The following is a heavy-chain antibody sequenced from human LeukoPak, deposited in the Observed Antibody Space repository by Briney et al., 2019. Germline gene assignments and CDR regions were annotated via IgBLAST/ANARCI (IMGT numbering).Heavy chain of an antibody. J-gene: IGHJ4*02. CDR1: GYIFTDYH. D-gene: IGHD2-2*01. V-gene: IGHV1-2*02. Sequence: ASVKVSCKASGYIFTDYHVHWVRQAPGQGLEWVGWINPNSGATNYAQNFQGRVIMTRDTSVSTAYMELSRLTSDDTAVYYCARDLQGNVAVPAAILGDWGQGGLVTVSS. CDR3: ARDLQGNVAVPAAILGD. CDR2: INPNSGAT.